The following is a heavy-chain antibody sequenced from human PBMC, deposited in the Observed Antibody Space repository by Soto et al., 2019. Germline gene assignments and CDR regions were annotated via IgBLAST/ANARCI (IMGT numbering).Heavy chain of an antibody. CDR1: GYSFTTYW. Sequence: PGESLKISCKGSGYSFTTYWIGWVRQMPGKGLEWMGIIYPGDSDTRYIPSFQGQVTISVDKSINTAYLQWSSLKASDTALYYCARQGDTDYRGNSLTFDYWGQGTQVTVSS. J-gene: IGHJ4*02. CDR2: IYPGDSDT. CDR3: ARQGDTDYRGNSLTFDY. D-gene: IGHD4-17*01. V-gene: IGHV5-51*01.